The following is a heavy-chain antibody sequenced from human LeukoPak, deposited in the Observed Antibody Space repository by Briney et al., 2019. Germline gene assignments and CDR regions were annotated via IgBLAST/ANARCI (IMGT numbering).Heavy chain of an antibody. J-gene: IGHJ5*02. V-gene: IGHV4-34*01. CDR1: GGSFSDYY. CDR3: ARGAWDCSSTSCYVNWFDP. Sequence: SETLSLTCAVYGGSFSDYYWSWIRQPPGKGLEWIGEINHSGSTNYNPSLKSRVTISVDTSKNQFSLKLSSVTAADTARYYCARGAWDCSSTSCYVNWFDPWGQGTLVTVSS. D-gene: IGHD2-2*01. CDR2: INHSGST.